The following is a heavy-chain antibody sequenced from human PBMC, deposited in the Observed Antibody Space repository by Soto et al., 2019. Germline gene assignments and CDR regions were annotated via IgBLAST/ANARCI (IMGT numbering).Heavy chain of an antibody. D-gene: IGHD3-16*01. V-gene: IGHV3-53*05. J-gene: IGHJ4*02. CDR3: ARDPLSQYSQATNDFQR. Sequence: EVQLVETGGGLIQPGGSLRLSCAASGFSVSSNYMNWVRQAPGKGLEWLSVIYSGGDTHYADSVKGRFSVSRDNSENRVYLEMKSLRVKDKDIYYCARDPLSQYSQATNDFQRWGLANLVTVAS. CDR2: IYSGGDT. CDR1: GFSVSSNY.